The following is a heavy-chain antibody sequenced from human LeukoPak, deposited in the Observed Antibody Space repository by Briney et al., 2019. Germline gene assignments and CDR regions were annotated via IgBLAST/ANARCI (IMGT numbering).Heavy chain of an antibody. V-gene: IGHV1-2*02. CDR3: ARDGGIIVGATDY. D-gene: IGHD1-26*01. CDR2: INPNSGGT. Sequence: ASVKVSCKASGYTFTGYYMHWVRQAPGQGLEWMGWINPNSGGTNYAQKFQGRVTMTRDTSISTAYMELSRLRSDDTAVYYCARDGGIIVGATDYWGQGTLVTVSS. J-gene: IGHJ4*02. CDR1: GYTFTGYY.